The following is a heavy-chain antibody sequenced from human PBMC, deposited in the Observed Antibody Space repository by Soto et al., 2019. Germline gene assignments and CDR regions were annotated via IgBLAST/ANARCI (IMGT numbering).Heavy chain of an antibody. J-gene: IGHJ4*02. V-gene: IGHV3-23*01. Sequence: EVQLLESGGGLVQPGGSLRLSCAASGFTFGNYAFSWVRQAPGKGLEWVSVISGGGDATYYPDSVKGRFTPSRDNSKNTVHLKMNSLRAEDTAVYYCPKTSLESITLPALYSFDYWGQGTLVTVSS. CDR2: ISGGGDAT. CDR1: GFTFGNYA. CDR3: PKTSLESITLPALYSFDY. D-gene: IGHD1-1*01.